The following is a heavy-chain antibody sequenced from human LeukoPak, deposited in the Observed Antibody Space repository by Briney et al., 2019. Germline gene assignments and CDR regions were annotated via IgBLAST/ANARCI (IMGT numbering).Heavy chain of an antibody. Sequence: SETLSLTCTVSGGSISSYYWSWIRQPPGKGLEWIGTIYYSGSTSYNPSLKSRVTISVDTSKNQFSLKLSSVTAADTAVYYCARVFHPTSSQFYFDYWGQGTLVTVSS. CDR1: GGSISSYY. CDR2: IYYSGST. V-gene: IGHV4-59*12. D-gene: IGHD2-2*01. J-gene: IGHJ4*02. CDR3: ARVFHPTSSQFYFDY.